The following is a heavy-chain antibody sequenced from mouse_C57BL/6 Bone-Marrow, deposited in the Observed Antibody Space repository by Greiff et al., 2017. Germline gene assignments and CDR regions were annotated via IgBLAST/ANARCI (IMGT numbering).Heavy chain of an antibody. CDR2: IHPNSGST. J-gene: IGHJ1*03. CDR3: ARRVWLRQDWYFDV. V-gene: IGHV1-64*01. Sequence: VQLQQPGAELVKPGASVKLSCKASGYTFTSYWMHWVKQRPGQGLEWIGMIHPNSGSTNYNEKLKSKATLTVDKSSSTAYMQLSSLTSEDSAVYYCARRVWLRQDWYFDVWGTGTTVTVSS. CDR1: GYTFTSYW. D-gene: IGHD2-2*01.